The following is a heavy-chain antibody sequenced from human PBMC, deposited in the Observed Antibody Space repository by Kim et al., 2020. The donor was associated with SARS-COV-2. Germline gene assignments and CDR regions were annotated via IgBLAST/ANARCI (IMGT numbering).Heavy chain of an antibody. D-gene: IGHD4-4*01. Sequence: IYYADSGRFRFTISRDNDKNSLYLQMNSLRAEDTAVYYCARGPNYSPFDYWGQGTLVTVSS. J-gene: IGHJ4*02. CDR2: I. CDR3: ARGPNYSPFDY. V-gene: IGHV3-48*03.